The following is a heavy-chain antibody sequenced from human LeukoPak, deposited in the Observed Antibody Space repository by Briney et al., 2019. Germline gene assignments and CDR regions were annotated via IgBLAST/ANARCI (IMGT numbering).Heavy chain of an antibody. CDR3: TRDRSSLSEETDY. D-gene: IGHD2-2*01. CDR2: ISSSGSTI. Sequence: GGSLRLSCAASGFTFSSYEMHWVRQAPGKGLEWVSYISSSGSTIYYADSVKGRFTISRDNSKNTLYLQMNSLRAEDTAVYYCTRDRSSLSEETDYWGQGTLVTVSS. CDR1: GFTFSSYE. V-gene: IGHV3-48*03. J-gene: IGHJ4*02.